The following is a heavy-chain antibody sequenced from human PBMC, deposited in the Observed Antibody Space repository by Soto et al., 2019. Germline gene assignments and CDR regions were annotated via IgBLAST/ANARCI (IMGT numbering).Heavy chain of an antibody. D-gene: IGHD4-4*01. CDR1: GGSFSGYY. Sequence: PSETLSLTCAVYGGSFSGYYWSWIRQPPGKGLEWIGEINHSGSTNYNPSLKSRVTISVDTSKNQFSLTLSSVTAADPAVYYCARGRSMTTEIKYWFGPWGQGPLVTVS. J-gene: IGHJ5*02. CDR3: ARGRSMTTEIKYWFGP. V-gene: IGHV4-34*01. CDR2: INHSGST.